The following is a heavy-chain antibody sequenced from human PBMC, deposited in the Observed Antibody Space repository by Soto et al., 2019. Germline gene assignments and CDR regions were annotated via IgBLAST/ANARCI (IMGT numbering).Heavy chain of an antibody. V-gene: IGHV1-18*01. D-gene: IGHD6-19*01. CDR3: ARGYSSGWSNYYFDY. J-gene: IGHJ4*02. CDR2: ISAYNGNT. CDR1: GYTFTSYG. Sequence: ASVKVSCKASGYTFTSYGISWVRQAPGQGLEWMGWISAYNGNTNYAQKLQGRVTMATDTSTSTAYMELRSLRSDDTAVYYCARGYSSGWSNYYFDYWGQGTLVTVS.